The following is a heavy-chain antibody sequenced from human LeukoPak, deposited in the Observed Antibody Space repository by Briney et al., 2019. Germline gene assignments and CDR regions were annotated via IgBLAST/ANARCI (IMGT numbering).Heavy chain of an antibody. J-gene: IGHJ4*02. CDR1: GGSFSGYY. V-gene: IGHV4-34*01. D-gene: IGHD6-13*01. CDR3: ARHFGSSWYRALLDY. Sequence: SETLSLTCAVYGGSFSGYYWSWIRQPPGKGLEWIGEINHSGSTNYNPSLKSRVTISVDTSKNQFSLKLSSVTAADTAVYYCARHFGSSWYRALLDYWGQGTLVTVSS. CDR2: INHSGST.